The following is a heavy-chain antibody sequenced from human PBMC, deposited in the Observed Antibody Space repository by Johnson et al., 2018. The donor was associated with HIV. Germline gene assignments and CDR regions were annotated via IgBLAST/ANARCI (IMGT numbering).Heavy chain of an antibody. Sequence: QMQLVESGGGVVQPGRSLRLSCAASGFTFSSYGMHWVRQAPGKGLEWVAVIWYDGSDKYHADSVKGRFTISRDSSKNTLYLEMNTLRPEDTAMYYCARGGGWATDAFDIWGQGTMVTVSS. CDR2: IWYDGSDK. D-gene: IGHD5-12*01. V-gene: IGHV3-30*19. CDR3: ARGGGWATDAFDI. CDR1: GFTFSSYG. J-gene: IGHJ3*02.